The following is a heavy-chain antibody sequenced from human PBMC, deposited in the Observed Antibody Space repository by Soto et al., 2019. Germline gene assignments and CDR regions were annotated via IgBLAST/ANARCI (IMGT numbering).Heavy chain of an antibody. D-gene: IGHD1-1*01. V-gene: IGHV4-31*01. J-gene: IGHJ4*02. CDR1: GGSISSADYY. CDR2: IDYSGNT. CDR3: ARMKHWKGPLDS. Sequence: QVQLQESGPGLVKPSQTLSLTCSVSGGSISSADYYWNWIRQHPGKGLEWIGYIDYSGNTYYNPSLKRHATPSLDTSKSQFSLEVSSVTAADAAVYYCARMKHWKGPLDSWGQGILVTVSS.